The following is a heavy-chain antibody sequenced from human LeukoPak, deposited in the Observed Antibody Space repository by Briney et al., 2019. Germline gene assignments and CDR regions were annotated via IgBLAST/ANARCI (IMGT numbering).Heavy chain of an antibody. J-gene: IGHJ6*03. CDR3: ARDMGDIVATPGGYYYYYYMDV. CDR1: GGSISSGGYY. D-gene: IGHD5-12*01. CDR2: IYYSGST. V-gene: IGHV4-31*03. Sequence: TLSLTCTVSGGSISSGGYYWSWIRQHPGKGLEWIGYIYYSGSTYYNPSLKSRVTISVDTSKNQFSLKLSSVTAADTAVYYCARDMGDIVATPGGYYYYYYMDVWGKGTTVTVSS.